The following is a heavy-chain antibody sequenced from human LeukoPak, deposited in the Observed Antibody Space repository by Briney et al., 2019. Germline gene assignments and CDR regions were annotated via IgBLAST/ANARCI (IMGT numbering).Heavy chain of an antibody. J-gene: IGHJ4*02. CDR1: GFTFSSYS. V-gene: IGHV3-21*04. D-gene: IGHD6-19*01. Sequence: GGSLRLSCAASGFTFSSYSMNWVRQAPGKGLEWVSSISSSSSYIYYADSVKGRFTISRDNSKNTLYLQMHSLGAEDTAVYYCAKGYSSGWFDYWGQGTLVTVSS. CDR3: AKGYSSGWFDY. CDR2: ISSSSSYI.